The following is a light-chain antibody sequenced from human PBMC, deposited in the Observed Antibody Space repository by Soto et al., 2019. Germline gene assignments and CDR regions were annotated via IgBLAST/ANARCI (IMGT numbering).Light chain of an antibody. CDR2: AAS. CDR3: QQNYDTPIT. J-gene: IGKJ5*01. CDR1: QSIVTF. V-gene: IGKV1-39*01. Sequence: DFVMTQSPSSLYALVGDRVAMTCRASQSIVTFLSWYQQKSGRAPKLLIYAASSLQIGVPSRFSGSGSGTNFTLTISSLQPEDFATYFCQQNYDTPITFGQGTRLEIK.